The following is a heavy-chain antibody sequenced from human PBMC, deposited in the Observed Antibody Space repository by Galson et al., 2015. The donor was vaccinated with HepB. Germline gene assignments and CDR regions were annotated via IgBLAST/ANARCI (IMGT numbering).Heavy chain of an antibody. CDR1: EFTFSSYW. CDR2: INPDGSEE. V-gene: IGHV3-7*03. J-gene: IGHJ6*02. CDR3: ARRISLVRGIITRPDYYYGMDV. Sequence: SLRLSCAGSEFTFSSYWMNWVRQAPGKGLEWVAHINPDGSEEYYAASLKGRFTISRDNAKNSLYLQMGSLRAEDTAVYYCARRISLVRGIITRPDYYYGMDVWGQGTTVTVAS. D-gene: IGHD3-10*01.